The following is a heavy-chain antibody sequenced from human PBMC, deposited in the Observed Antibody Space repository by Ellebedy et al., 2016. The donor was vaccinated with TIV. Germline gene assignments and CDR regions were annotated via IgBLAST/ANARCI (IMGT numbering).Heavy chain of an antibody. D-gene: IGHD6-19*01. V-gene: IGHV3-72*01. CDR1: GFTFSDHY. CDR3: ARHPSVAGPGDV. J-gene: IGHJ6*02. CDR2: SRIKANSYTT. Sequence: GGSLRLSCAASGFTFSDHYMEWVRQAPGKGLEWVARSRIKANSYTTEYAASVKGRFTISRDDSKNSLYLLMNSLRTEDTAVYYCARHPSVAGPGDVWGQGTTVTVSS.